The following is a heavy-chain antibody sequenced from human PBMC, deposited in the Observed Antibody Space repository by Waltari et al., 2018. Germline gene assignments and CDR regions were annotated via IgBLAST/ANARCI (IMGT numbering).Heavy chain of an antibody. CDR3: ASTRSGWYHPSPFDY. CDR1: GFTFSSYG. J-gene: IGHJ4*02. CDR2: IWYDGSNK. V-gene: IGHV3-33*01. D-gene: IGHD6-19*01. Sequence: QVQLVESGGGVVQPGRSLRLSCAASGFTFSSYGMHWVRQAPGKGLEWVAVIWYDGSNKYYADSVKGRFTISRDNSKNTLYLQMNSLRAEDTAVYYCASTRSGWYHPSPFDYWGQGTLVTVSS.